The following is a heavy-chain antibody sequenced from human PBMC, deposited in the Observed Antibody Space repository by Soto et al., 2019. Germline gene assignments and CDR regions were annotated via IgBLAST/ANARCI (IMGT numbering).Heavy chain of an antibody. CDR1: GGTFSSYA. V-gene: IGHV1-69*01. Sequence: QVQLVQSGAEVKKPGSSVKVSCKASGGTFSSYAISWVRQAPGQRLEWMGGIIPIFGTANYAQKFQGRVTITSDESTSTAYMELSSLRSEDTAVYYCASPSSGYYYVYAFDIWGQGTMVTVSS. D-gene: IGHD3-22*01. CDR2: IIPIFGTA. CDR3: ASPSSGYYYVYAFDI. J-gene: IGHJ3*02.